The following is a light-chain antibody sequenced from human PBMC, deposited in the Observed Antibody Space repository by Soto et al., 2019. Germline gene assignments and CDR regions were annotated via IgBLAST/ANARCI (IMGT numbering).Light chain of an antibody. CDR3: SSYAGANAYVI. CDR2: EGS. Sequence: QSALTQPASVSGSPGQSITLSCTGSSRDVGSYNLVSWYQQHPGKAPKLIIYEGSKRPSGVSNRFSGSKSGNTASLTISGLQAEDEADYYCSSYAGANAYVIFGGGTQLTVL. V-gene: IGLV2-23*01. CDR1: SRDVGSYNL. J-gene: IGLJ2*01.